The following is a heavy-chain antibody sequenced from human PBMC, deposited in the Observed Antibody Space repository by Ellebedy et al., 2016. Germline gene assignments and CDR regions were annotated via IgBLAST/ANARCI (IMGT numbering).Heavy chain of an antibody. V-gene: IGHV1-18*01. Sequence: ASVKVSCXASGYTFTSYGISWVRQAPGQGLEWMGWISAYNGNTNYAQKLQGRVTMTTDTSTSTAYMELRSLRSDDTAVYYCARDTELVTYYYYGMTSGAKGPRSPSP. CDR2: ISAYNGNT. CDR3: ARDTELVTYYYYGMTS. J-gene: IGHJ6*02. D-gene: IGHD1-26*01. CDR1: GYTFTSYG.